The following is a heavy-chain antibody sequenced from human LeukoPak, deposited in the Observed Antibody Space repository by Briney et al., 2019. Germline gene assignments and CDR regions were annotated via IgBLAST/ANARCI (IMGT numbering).Heavy chain of an antibody. D-gene: IGHD2-2*01. V-gene: IGHV1-18*01. CDR3: ARGSYQLLSYYYYYGMDV. CDR2: ISAYNGNT. J-gene: IGHJ6*02. CDR1: GYTFTSYG. Sequence: ASVKVSCKASGYTFTSYGISWVRQAPGQGLEWMGWISAYNGNTNYAQKLQGRVTMTTDTSTSTAYMELRSLRSDDTAVYYCARGSYQLLSYYYYYGMDVWGQGTTVTVSS.